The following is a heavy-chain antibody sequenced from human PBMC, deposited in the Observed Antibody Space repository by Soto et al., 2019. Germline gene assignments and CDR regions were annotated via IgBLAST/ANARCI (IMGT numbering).Heavy chain of an antibody. Sequence: LRLSCAASGFTFSDYYMNWVRQAPWKGLEWVSYISRSSSTIYYADSVKGRFTISRDNAKNSLFLQMNSLRDEDTAVYYCARDFGFDDVWGQGTTVTVSS. CDR2: ISRSSSTI. CDR3: ARDFGFDDV. D-gene: IGHD3-9*01. CDR1: GFTFSDYY. J-gene: IGHJ6*02. V-gene: IGHV3-48*02.